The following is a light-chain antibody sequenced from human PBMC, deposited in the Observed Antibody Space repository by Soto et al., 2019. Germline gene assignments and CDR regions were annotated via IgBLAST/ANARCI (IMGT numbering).Light chain of an antibody. Sequence: DMQVTQSPSTLSASVGDRVTITCRASQSISGWLAWYQQKPGKAPNLLIYKASTLESGVPSRFGGSGSGTEFTLTISSLQPDDFATYYCQQYNNYGSWTFGQGTKVEIK. CDR1: QSISGW. J-gene: IGKJ1*01. CDR3: QQYNNYGSWT. CDR2: KAS. V-gene: IGKV1-5*03.